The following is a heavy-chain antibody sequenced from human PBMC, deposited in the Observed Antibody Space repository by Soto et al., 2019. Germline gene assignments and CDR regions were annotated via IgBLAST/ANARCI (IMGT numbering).Heavy chain of an antibody. Sequence: PSETLSLTCTVSGGSISSGGYYWSWIRQHPGKGLEWIGYIYYSGSTYYNPSLKSRVTISVDTSKNQFSLKLSSVTAADTAVYYCARASHYDSSGYYYSRPFDYWGQGTLVTVSS. CDR2: IYYSGST. V-gene: IGHV4-31*03. CDR1: GGSISSGGYY. J-gene: IGHJ4*02. CDR3: ARASHYDSSGYYYSRPFDY. D-gene: IGHD3-22*01.